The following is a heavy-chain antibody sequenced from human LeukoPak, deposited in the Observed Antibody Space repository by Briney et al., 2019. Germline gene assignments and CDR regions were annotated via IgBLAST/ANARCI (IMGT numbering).Heavy chain of an antibody. CDR3: ARAYMVRGVITPNAFDI. Sequence: SVKVSCKASGCTFSSYAISWVRQAPGQGLEWMGGIIPIFGTANYAQKFQGRVTITADKSTSTAYMELSSLRSEDTAVYYCARAYMVRGVITPNAFDIWGQGTMVTVSS. V-gene: IGHV1-69*06. CDR2: IIPIFGTA. CDR1: GCTFSSYA. J-gene: IGHJ3*02. D-gene: IGHD3-10*01.